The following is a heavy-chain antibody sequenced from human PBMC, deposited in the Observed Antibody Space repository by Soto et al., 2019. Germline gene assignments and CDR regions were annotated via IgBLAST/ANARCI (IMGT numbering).Heavy chain of an antibody. CDR3: ADEVTVLRYFDWYPGYFDY. CDR1: GGSISSYY. V-gene: IGHV4-59*01. CDR2: IYYSGST. J-gene: IGHJ4*02. D-gene: IGHD3-9*01. Sequence: SETLSLTCTVSGGSISSYYWSWIRQPPGKGLEWIGYIYYSGSTNYNPSLKSRVTISVDTSKNQFSLKLSSVTAADTAVYYCADEVTVLRYFDWYPGYFDYWGQGTLVTVSS.